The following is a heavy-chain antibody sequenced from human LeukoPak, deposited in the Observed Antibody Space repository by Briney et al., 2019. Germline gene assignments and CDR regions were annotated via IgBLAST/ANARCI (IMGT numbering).Heavy chain of an antibody. CDR3: ARVWGSGSYYDY. CDR1: GYTFTSYS. V-gene: IGHV1-46*01. CDR2: INPSGGGT. D-gene: IGHD3-10*01. J-gene: IGHJ4*02. Sequence: ASVKVSCKASGYTFTSYSMNWVRQAPGQGHEWMGIINPSGGGTSYAQKFQGRVTMTRDTSTSTVYMELSSLRSEDTAVYYCARVWGSGSYYDYWGQGTLVTVCS.